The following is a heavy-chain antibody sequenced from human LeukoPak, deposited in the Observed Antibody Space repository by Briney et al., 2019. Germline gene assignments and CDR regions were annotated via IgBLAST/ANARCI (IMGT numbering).Heavy chain of an antibody. CDR2: ISYDGSNK. V-gene: IGHV3-30*04. Sequence: GGSLRLSCAASGFTFSSYAMHWVRQAPGKGLEWVAVISYDGSNKYYADSVKGRFTISRDNSKNTLYLQMNSLRAEDTAVYYCASANAVTAIHYFDYWGQGTLVTVSS. CDR3: ASANAVTAIHYFDY. CDR1: GFTFSSYA. J-gene: IGHJ4*02. D-gene: IGHD2-21*02.